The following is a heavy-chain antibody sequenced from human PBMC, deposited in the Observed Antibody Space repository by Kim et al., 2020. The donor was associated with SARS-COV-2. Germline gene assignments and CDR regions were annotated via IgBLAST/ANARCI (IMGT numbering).Heavy chain of an antibody. CDR3: ARDLSGADDY. CDR1: GFGFSRYW. V-gene: IGHV3-74*01. Sequence: GGSLRLSCAASGFGFSRYWMHWVRQAPGKGLVWVSRINEAGSKTNYADSVKGRFTISRDNAENTLYLQMNSLTAEDTAIYYCARDLSGADDYWGQGTLVTVAS. D-gene: IGHD3-10*01. J-gene: IGHJ4*02. CDR2: INEAGSKT.